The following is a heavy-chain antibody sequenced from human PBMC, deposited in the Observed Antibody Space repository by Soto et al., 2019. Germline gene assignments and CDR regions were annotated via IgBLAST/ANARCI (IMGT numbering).Heavy chain of an antibody. CDR1: GGSFSGNY. Sequence: SETLSLTCAVYGGSFSGNYWTWIRLPPGTGLEWIGEINHSGSTNYNPSLKSRVTISVDTSKNQFSLKLSSVTAADTAVYYCARFTRYGSTNNWFDPWGQGTLVTVSS. CDR3: ARFTRYGSTNNWFDP. CDR2: INHSGST. D-gene: IGHD3-10*01. J-gene: IGHJ5*02. V-gene: IGHV4-34*01.